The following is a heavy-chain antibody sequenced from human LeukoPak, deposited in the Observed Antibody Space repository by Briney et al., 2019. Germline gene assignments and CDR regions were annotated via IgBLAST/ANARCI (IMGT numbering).Heavy chain of an antibody. CDR1: GYSLSSGFF. CDR3: ARAQDFSDSSGPNYLDF. D-gene: IGHD3-22*01. Sequence: PSETLFLTCTVSGYSLSSGFFCDWIRQSPGKGLEWIGSFSHRGGSYHNPSLKSRVTISVDTSKNQFSLKLLSVTAADTAVYYCARAQDFSDSSGPNYLDFWGQGILVTVSS. V-gene: IGHV4-38-2*02. CDR2: FSHRGGS. J-gene: IGHJ4*02.